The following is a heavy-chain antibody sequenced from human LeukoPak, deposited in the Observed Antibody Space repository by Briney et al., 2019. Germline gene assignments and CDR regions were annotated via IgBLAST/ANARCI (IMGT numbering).Heavy chain of an antibody. CDR3: AKMGDSSGYYHDRDY. CDR1: GFTFTSYG. J-gene: IGHJ4*02. V-gene: IGHV3-33*06. D-gene: IGHD3-22*01. CDR2: IWYDGSNK. Sequence: GGSLRLSCAASGFTFTSYGMHWVRQAPGKGLEGVAVIWYDGSNKYYADSVKGRFTISRDNSKNTLYLQMNSLSAEDTAVYYCAKMGDSSGYYHDRDYWGQGTLVTVSS.